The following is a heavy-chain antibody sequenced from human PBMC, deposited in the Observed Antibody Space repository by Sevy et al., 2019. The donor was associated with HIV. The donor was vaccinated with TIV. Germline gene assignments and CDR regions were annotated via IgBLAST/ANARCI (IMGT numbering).Heavy chain of an antibody. J-gene: IGHJ3*02. D-gene: IGHD6-13*01. CDR3: ARDSEWGSSWPEGAFDI. CDR2: IKQDGSET. V-gene: IGHV3-7*01. CDR1: GFTFSGYW. Sequence: GGSLRLSCAASGFTFSGYWMNWVRQAPGKGLEWVANIKQDGSETYYVDSVKGRFTISRDNAKKLLYLQMNSLRVEDTAAYYCARDSEWGSSWPEGAFDIWGQGTMVTVSS.